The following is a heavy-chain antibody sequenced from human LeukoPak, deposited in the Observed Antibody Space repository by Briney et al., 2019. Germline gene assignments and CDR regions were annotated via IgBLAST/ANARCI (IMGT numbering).Heavy chain of an antibody. Sequence: GGSLRLSCAASGFTFSSYAMSWVRQAPGKGLEWVAFIRYDGSNKYYADSVKGRFTISRDNSKNTLYLQMNSLRAEDTAVYHCAKDGIVVVPAASKNYFDYWGQGTLVTVSS. J-gene: IGHJ4*02. V-gene: IGHV3-30*02. D-gene: IGHD2-2*01. CDR1: GFTFSSYA. CDR2: IRYDGSNK. CDR3: AKDGIVVVPAASKNYFDY.